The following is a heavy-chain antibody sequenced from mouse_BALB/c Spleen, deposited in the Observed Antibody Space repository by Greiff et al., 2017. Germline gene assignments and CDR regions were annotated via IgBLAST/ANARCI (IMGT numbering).Heavy chain of an antibody. CDR3: ARAGQGAWFAY. Sequence: VQLQQSGAELMKPGASVKISCKATGYTFSSYWIEWVKQRPGHGLEWIGEILPGSGSTNYNEKFKGKATFTADTSSNTAYMQLSSLTSEDSAVYYCARAGQGAWFAYWGQGTLVTVSA. J-gene: IGHJ3*01. V-gene: IGHV1-9*01. CDR2: ILPGSGST. CDR1: GYTFSSYW.